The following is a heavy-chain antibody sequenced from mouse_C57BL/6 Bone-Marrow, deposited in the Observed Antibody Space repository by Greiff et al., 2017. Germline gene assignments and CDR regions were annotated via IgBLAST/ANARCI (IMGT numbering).Heavy chain of an antibody. CDR3: ARLYYGLDY. J-gene: IGHJ2*01. Sequence: EVMLVESGPVLVKPGASVKMSCKASGYTFTDYYMNWVKQSHGKSLEWIGVINPYNGGTSYNQKFKGKATLTVDKSSSTAYMELNSLTSEDSAVYYCARLYYGLDYWGQGTTLTVSS. CDR2: INPYNGGT. V-gene: IGHV1-19*01. CDR1: GYTFTDYY. D-gene: IGHD1-1*01.